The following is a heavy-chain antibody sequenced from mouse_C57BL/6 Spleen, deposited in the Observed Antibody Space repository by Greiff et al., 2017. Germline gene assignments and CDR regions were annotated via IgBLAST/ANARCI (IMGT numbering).Heavy chain of an antibody. V-gene: IGHV10-3*01. Sequence: EVQLVESGGGLVQPKGSLKLSCAASGFTFNTYAMHWVRQAPGKGLEWVARIRSKSSNFATYYADSVKDRFPNSRDDSQSMLYLQMNNLKTEDTAIYFCVREYGNPYYYAMDYWGQGTSVTVSS. CDR2: IRSKSSNFAT. J-gene: IGHJ4*01. CDR1: GFTFNTYA. CDR3: VREYGNPYYYAMDY. D-gene: IGHD2-10*02.